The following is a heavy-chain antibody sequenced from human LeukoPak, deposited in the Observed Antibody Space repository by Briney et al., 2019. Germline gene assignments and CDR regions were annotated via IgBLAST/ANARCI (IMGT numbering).Heavy chain of an antibody. D-gene: IGHD3-3*01. CDR2: MNPNSGNT. CDR1: GYTFTSYD. J-gene: IGHJ5*02. Sequence: ASVKVSCKASGYTFTSYDINWVRQATEQGLEWMGWMNPNSGNTGYAQKFQGRVTMTRNTSISTAYMELSSLRSEDTAVYYCARGQVQEWLDWFDPWGQGTLVTVSS. V-gene: IGHV1-8*01. CDR3: ARGQVQEWLDWFDP.